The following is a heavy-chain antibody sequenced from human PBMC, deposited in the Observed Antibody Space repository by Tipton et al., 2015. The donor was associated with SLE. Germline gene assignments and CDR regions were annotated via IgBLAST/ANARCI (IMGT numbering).Heavy chain of an antibody. J-gene: IGHJ6*03. CDR3: ARAGTGTTRSYYYYMDV. CDR1: GGSFSNYY. V-gene: IGHV4-34*01. D-gene: IGHD1-1*01. Sequence: TLSLTCAVYGGSFSNYYWSWIRQPQGKGLEWIGEINHSGSTNYNPSLKSRVTISVDTSKNQFSLKLSSVTAADTAVYYCARAGTGTTRSYYYYMDVWGKGTTVTVSS. CDR2: INHSGST.